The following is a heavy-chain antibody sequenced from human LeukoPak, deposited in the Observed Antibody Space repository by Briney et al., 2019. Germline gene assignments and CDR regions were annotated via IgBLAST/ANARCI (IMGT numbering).Heavy chain of an antibody. CDR3: ARDMGFLTAYYTFDY. CDR2: INTNTGNP. CDR1: GYTFSNYA. D-gene: IGHD3-9*01. Sequence: AASVKVSCKASGYTFSNYAMNWVRQAPGQGLEWMGWINTNTGNPTYAQGFTGRFVFSLDTSVSTAYLQISSLKAEDTAVYYCARDMGFLTAYYTFDYWGQGTLVTVSS. V-gene: IGHV7-4-1*02. J-gene: IGHJ4*02.